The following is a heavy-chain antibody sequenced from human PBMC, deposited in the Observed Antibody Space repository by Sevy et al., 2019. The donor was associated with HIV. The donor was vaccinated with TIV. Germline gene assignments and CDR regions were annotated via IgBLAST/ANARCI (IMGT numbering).Heavy chain of an antibody. D-gene: IGHD3-10*01. Sequence: ASVKVSCEVSGYTLTETSMHWVRQAPGNGLEWMGSFDPEDGEAIYAQKFQGRASMSADTSTDTVYMELSSLISDDTAVYYCTTDRSQYGSGRIFEHWGQGTLVTVSS. CDR1: GYTLTETS. CDR2: FDPEDGEA. J-gene: IGHJ4*02. CDR3: TTDRSQYGSGRIFEH. V-gene: IGHV1-24*01.